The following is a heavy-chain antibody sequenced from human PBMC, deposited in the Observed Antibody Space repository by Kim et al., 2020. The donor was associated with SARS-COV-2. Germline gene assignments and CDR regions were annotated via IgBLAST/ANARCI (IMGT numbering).Heavy chain of an antibody. CDR3: IRKSQADY. CDR1: GFTFGDYA. CDR2: IRSTAYGGTT. V-gene: IGHV3-49*04. Sequence: GGSLRLSCTASGFTFGDYAMSWVRQAPGKGLEWISFIRSTAYGGTTEYAASVKGRFTISRDESTSIAYLQMSSRETEDTTLYYCIRKSQADYWGQGTLVTVSS. J-gene: IGHJ4*02.